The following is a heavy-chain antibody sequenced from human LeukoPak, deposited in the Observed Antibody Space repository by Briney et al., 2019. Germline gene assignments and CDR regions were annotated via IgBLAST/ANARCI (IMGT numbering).Heavy chain of an antibody. V-gene: IGHV1-2*02. D-gene: IGHD6-19*01. Sequence: GAAVKVSCKASVYTFTGYYMHWVRQAPGQGLEWMGWINPNSGGTNYAQKFQGRVTMTRDTSISTAYMELSRLRSDGTAVYYCASNSGWPPDAFDIWGQRTMVAVSS. CDR3: ASNSGWPPDAFDI. J-gene: IGHJ3*02. CDR1: VYTFTGYY. CDR2: INPNSGGT.